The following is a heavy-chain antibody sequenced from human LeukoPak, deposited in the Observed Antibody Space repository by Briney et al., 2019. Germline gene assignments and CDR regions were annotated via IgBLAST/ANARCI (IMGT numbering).Heavy chain of an antibody. Sequence: SETLSLTCAVYGGSFSGYYWSWIRQPPGKVLEWIGEINHSGSTNYNPSLKSRVTISVDTSKNQFSLKLSSVTAADTAVYYCARGGKAAAGNFHYYYYMDVWGQGTLVTVSS. J-gene: IGHJ6*03. D-gene: IGHD6-13*01. CDR3: ARGGKAAAGNFHYYYYMDV. CDR2: INHSGST. CDR1: GGSFSGYY. V-gene: IGHV4-34*01.